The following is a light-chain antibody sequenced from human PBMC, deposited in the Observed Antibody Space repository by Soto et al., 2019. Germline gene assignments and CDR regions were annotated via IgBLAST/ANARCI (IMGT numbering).Light chain of an antibody. V-gene: IGLV1-40*01. J-gene: IGLJ3*02. CDR1: SSDIGAHYD. CDR3: QSYDDSLRGWV. Sequence: QSVLTQPPSVSGAPGQRVTISCTGSSSDIGAHYDVHWYQQLPGTAPKLLIYGNNNRPSGVPDRFSGSKSGTSASLAITGLQAEDEADYYCQSYDDSLRGWVFGGGTKLTVL. CDR2: GNN.